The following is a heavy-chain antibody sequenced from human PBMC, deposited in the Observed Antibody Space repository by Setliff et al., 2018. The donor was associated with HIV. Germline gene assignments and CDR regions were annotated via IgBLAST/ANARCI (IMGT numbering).Heavy chain of an antibody. V-gene: IGHV5-51*01. Sequence: RESLKISCKALEYTFSTYWIGWVRQMPGEGLEWMGIIYPDDSNIRDNPSFQKHVTISADKSITTAYLQLNNLKASDTATYYCARRDGRSMNAFEIWGPGTMVTVSS. CDR2: IYPDDSNI. CDR3: ARRDGRSMNAFEI. J-gene: IGHJ3*02. D-gene: IGHD6-13*01. CDR1: EYTFSTYW.